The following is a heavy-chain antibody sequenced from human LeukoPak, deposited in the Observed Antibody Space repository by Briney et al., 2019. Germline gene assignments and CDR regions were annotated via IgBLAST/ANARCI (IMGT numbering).Heavy chain of an antibody. V-gene: IGHV1-2*02. CDR2: INPNSGGT. J-gene: IGHJ6*02. D-gene: IGHD3-3*01. CDR1: GYILTGHY. Sequence: ASVKVSCKASGYILTGHYMHWVRQAPGQGLEYMGWINPNSGGTHFAQKFQGRVTMTRDTSISTAYMELSGLRSDDTAVYYCARAQPIIGYQYYGIDVWGQGTTVTVPS. CDR3: ARAQPIIGYQYYGIDV.